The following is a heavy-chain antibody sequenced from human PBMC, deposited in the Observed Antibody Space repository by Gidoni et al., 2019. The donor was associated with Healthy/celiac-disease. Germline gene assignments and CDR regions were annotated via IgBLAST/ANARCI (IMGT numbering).Heavy chain of an antibody. V-gene: IGHV3-21*01. CDR1: GFPFSSSR. CDR2: ISSSSSYI. D-gene: IGHD2-8*01. J-gene: IGHJ3*02. Sequence: EVQLVESGGGLVTPGGSLRLSCAASGFPFSSSRMNLVRQAPGNGLEWVSSISSSSSYIYYADSVKGRFTISGDNAKNSLYLQMNSLRAEDTAVYYCARDRDLLGYCTNGVCPGGAFDIWGQGTMVTVSS. CDR3: ARDRDLLGYCTNGVCPGGAFDI.